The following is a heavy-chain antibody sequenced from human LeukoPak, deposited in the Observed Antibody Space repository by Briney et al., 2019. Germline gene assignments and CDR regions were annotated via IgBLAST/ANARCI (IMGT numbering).Heavy chain of an antibody. Sequence: GGSLRLSCAASGFTFSSYGMHWVRQAPGKGLEGVAVISYDGIHKYYAASVKGRSAISRDNSKNTLSPQLHSLTAEDTALHYCAKDLPAASRHDPRGIFDYWGQGALVTVSS. CDR1: GFTFSSYG. CDR3: AKDLPAASRHDPRGIFDY. D-gene: IGHD5-12*01. V-gene: IGHV3-30*18. CDR2: ISYDGIHK. J-gene: IGHJ4*02.